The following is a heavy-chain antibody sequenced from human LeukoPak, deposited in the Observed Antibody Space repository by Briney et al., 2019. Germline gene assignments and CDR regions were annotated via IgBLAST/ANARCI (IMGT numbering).Heavy chain of an antibody. Sequence: GRFLRLSWAASGSTFSSYGMHWVRQAPGKGLEWVAVIWYDGSNKYYADSVEGRFTISRDNSKNTLYLQMNSLRAEDTAVYYCARDGDFLDWGQGTLVTVSS. CDR1: GSTFSSYG. CDR2: IWYDGSNK. V-gene: IGHV3-33*01. D-gene: IGHD2/OR15-2a*01. J-gene: IGHJ4*02. CDR3: ARDGDFLD.